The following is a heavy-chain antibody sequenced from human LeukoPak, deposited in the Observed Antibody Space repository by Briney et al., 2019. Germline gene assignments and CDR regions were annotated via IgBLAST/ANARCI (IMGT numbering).Heavy chain of an antibody. Sequence: GASVKVSCKASGGTFSSYAISWVRQAPGQGLEWTGRIIPILGIANYAQKFQGRVTITADKSTSTAYMELSSLRSEDTAVYYCARDLVSSGHIDYWGQGTLVTVSS. J-gene: IGHJ4*02. CDR1: GGTFSSYA. D-gene: IGHD6-19*01. V-gene: IGHV1-69*04. CDR3: ARDLVSSGHIDY. CDR2: IIPILGIA.